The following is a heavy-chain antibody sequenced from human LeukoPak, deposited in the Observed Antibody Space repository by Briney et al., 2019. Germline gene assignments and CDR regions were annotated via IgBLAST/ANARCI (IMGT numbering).Heavy chain of an antibody. Sequence: GGSLRLSCAASGFTFSSYAMSWVRQAPGKGLEWVSAISGSGGSTYYAGSVKGRFTISRDNSKNTLYLQMNSLGAEDTAVYYCARVAVSGPTGWFDSWGQGTLVIVSS. J-gene: IGHJ5*01. CDR3: ARVAVSGPTGWFDS. V-gene: IGHV3-23*01. CDR1: GFTFSSYA. D-gene: IGHD2-8*02. CDR2: ISGSGGST.